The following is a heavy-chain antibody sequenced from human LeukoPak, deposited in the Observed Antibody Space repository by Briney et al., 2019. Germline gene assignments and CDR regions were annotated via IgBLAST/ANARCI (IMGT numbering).Heavy chain of an antibody. J-gene: IGHJ1*01. CDR2: IKQDGSEK. V-gene: IGHV3-7*01. CDR1: GFTFSSYW. Sequence: GGSLRLSCAASGFTFSSYWMSWVRQAPWKGLEWVANIKQDGSEKYYADSVKGRFTISRDNAKNSLYLQMNSLRAEDTAVYYCATYSTRNAREFQSWGQGTLVTVSS. D-gene: IGHD4-11*01. CDR3: ATYSTRNAREFQS.